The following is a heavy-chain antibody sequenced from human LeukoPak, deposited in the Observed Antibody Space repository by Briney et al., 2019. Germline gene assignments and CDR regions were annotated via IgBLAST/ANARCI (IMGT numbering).Heavy chain of an antibody. CDR3: ARVEARGGYFDY. V-gene: IGHV4-30-2*01. Sequence: PSPTLSHTCTVSGGSISSGGYYWSWIRQPPGKGLEWIGYIYHSGSTYYNPSLKSRVTISVDRSKNQFSLKLSSVTAADTAVYYCARVEARGGYFDYWGQGTLVTVSS. D-gene: IGHD2-15*01. CDR2: IYHSGST. J-gene: IGHJ4*02. CDR1: GGSISSGGYY.